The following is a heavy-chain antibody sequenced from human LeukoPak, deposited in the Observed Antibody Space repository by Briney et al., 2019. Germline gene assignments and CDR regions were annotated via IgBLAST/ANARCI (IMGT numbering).Heavy chain of an antibody. CDR3: ARDSLLRGSGWDYWYFDL. CDR1: GGSVSNGNYY. CDR2: MHYNGST. V-gene: IGHV4-61*01. J-gene: IGHJ2*01. D-gene: IGHD6-25*01. Sequence: SETLSLTCTVSGGSVSNGNYYWSWIRQPPGKGLEWIGNMHYNGSTNYNPSLKSRVTISVDTSMNQFSLLLTSATAADTAVYYCARDSLLRGSGWDYWYFDLWGRGTLVTVSS.